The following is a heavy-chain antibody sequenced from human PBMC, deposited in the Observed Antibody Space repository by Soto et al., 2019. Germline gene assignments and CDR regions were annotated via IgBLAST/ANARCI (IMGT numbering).Heavy chain of an antibody. Sequence: GGSLRLSCAASGFTFSSYAMSWVRQAPGKGLEWVSAISGSGVSTYYADSVKGRFTISRDNSKNTLYLQMNSVRAEDTAVYYCAKGGNCSSTSCYYYYYGMDVWGQGTTVTVSS. J-gene: IGHJ6*02. CDR1: GFTFSSYA. D-gene: IGHD2-2*01. CDR3: AKGGNCSSTSCYYYYYGMDV. CDR2: ISGSGVST. V-gene: IGHV3-23*01.